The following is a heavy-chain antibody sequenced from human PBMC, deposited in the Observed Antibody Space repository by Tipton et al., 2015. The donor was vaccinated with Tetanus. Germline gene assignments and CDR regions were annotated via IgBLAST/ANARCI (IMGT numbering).Heavy chain of an antibody. CDR3: ATYRSGWYNYFDY. V-gene: IGHV1-8*01. D-gene: IGHD6-19*01. CDR2: MNPSIGNT. Sequence: VQLVQSGPEVKKPGASVKVSCKASGYTFTSYDIHWVRQATGQGLEWMGWMNPSIGNTDYAQKFQGRVTMTRNTSISTAYMELSSLRSEDTAVYYCATYRSGWYNYFDYWGQGTLVTVSS. J-gene: IGHJ4*02. CDR1: GYTFTSYD.